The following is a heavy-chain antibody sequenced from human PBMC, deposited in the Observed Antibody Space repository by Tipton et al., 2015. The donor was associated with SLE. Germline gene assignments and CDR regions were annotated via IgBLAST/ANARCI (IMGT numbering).Heavy chain of an antibody. V-gene: IGHV4-38-2*01. CDR2: IYHTGST. Sequence: TLSLTCVVSGCSITRYNYWGWMRPSPGGGVGGVGNIYHTGSTYYNPSLESRVTISVDTSMNQFSLKLNSVTAADTALYFCAREISVPAWGDYFDYWGQGARVIVSS. CDR1: GCSITRYNY. CDR3: AREISVPAWGDYFDY. D-gene: IGHD6-19*01. J-gene: IGHJ4*02.